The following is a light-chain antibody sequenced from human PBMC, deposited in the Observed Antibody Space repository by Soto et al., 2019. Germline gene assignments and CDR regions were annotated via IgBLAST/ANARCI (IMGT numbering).Light chain of an antibody. CDR3: QQYNNWPPYT. J-gene: IGKJ2*01. V-gene: IGKV3-15*01. CDR2: GAS. CDR1: QSVSSN. Sequence: EIVMTQSPATLSVSPGERATLSCRASQSVSSNLAWYQQKPGQAPRLLIYGASTRSTGIPARFSGSGSGTDSTHTISSLQSEDFAVYYCQQYNNWPPYTFGQGTKLQIK.